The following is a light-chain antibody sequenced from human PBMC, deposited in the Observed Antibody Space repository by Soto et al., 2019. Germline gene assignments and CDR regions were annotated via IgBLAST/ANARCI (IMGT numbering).Light chain of an antibody. Sequence: QSALTQPASVSGSPGQSITISCTGTSSDVGGYNYVSWYQQHPGKAPKLMIYDVSHRPSGVSNRFSGSKSGNTASLTISGRQAEDEADYYCSSYTSSSTPCVFVTGTKLTVL. CDR1: SSDVGGYNY. J-gene: IGLJ1*01. CDR3: SSYTSSSTPCV. CDR2: DVS. V-gene: IGLV2-14*01.